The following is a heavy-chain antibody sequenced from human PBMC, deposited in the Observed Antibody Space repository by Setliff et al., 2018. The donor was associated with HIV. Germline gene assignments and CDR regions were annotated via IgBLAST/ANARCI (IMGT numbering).Heavy chain of an antibody. J-gene: IGHJ4*02. CDR3: ARHDSGGYYSLDY. V-gene: IGHV4-39*07. D-gene: IGHD3-22*01. CDR2: IYHSETT. CDR1: GGSISSGSYY. Sequence: SETLSLTCTVSGGSISSGSYYWNWIRQPPGKGLEWVESIYHSETTYHNPSLKSRVTISVDTAKNHLSLKLSTVTAADTAVYYWARHDSGGYYSLDYWGQGTLVTVSS.